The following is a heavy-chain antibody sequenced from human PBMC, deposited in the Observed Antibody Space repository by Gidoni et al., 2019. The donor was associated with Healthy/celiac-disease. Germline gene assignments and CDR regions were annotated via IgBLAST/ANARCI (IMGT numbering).Heavy chain of an antibody. D-gene: IGHD3-3*01. J-gene: IGHJ6*02. CDR2: ISGSGGST. CDR1: GFPFRSYA. CDR3: AKTPILTPYDFWSGSPQGGEDV. Sequence: EVQLLESGGGLVQPGGSLRLSCAASGFPFRSYAMSWVRQAPGKGLEWVSAISGSGGSTYYADSVKGRFTIPRDNSKNTLYLQMNSLRAEDTAVYYCAKTPILTPYDFWSGSPQGGEDVWGQGTTVTVSS. V-gene: IGHV3-23*01.